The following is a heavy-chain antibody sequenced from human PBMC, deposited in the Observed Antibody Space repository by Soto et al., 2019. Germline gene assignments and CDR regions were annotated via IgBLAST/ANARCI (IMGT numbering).Heavy chain of an antibody. Sequence: ASVKVSCKTSESTFSRYSIHWVRQVPGQRPEWMGWIHAASGVTQYSQKFQGRVSMTRDTSASEAYMDLTSLRFEDTAVYFCASVLRDPSFSGYVQWVQAPHVSVS. V-gene: IGHV1-3*01. J-gene: IGHJ4*02. CDR3: ASVLRDPSFSGYVQ. CDR2: IHAASGVT. D-gene: IGHD2-2*01. CDR1: ESTFSRYS.